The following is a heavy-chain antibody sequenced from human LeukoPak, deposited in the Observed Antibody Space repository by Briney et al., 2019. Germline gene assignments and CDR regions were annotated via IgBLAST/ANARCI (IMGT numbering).Heavy chain of an antibody. J-gene: IGHJ4*02. V-gene: IGHV4-39*07. CDR2: IYYSGST. Sequence: SETLSLTRTVSGGSISSSSYYWGWIRQPPGKGLEWIGSIYYSGSTYYNPSLKSRVTISVDTSKNQFSLKLSSVTAADTAVYYCARGVVAAAGRTFDFWGQGTLVTVSS. CDR1: GGSISSSSYY. D-gene: IGHD6-13*01. CDR3: ARGVVAAAGRTFDF.